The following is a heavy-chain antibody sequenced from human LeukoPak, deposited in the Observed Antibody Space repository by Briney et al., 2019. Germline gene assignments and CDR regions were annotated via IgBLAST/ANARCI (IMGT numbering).Heavy chain of an antibody. CDR1: GFTFSSYG. Sequence: GGSLRLSCAASGFTFSSYGMHWVRQAPGKGLEWVAVIWYDGSNKYYADSVKGRFTISRDNSKNTLYLQMNSLRAEDTAVYYCARDTGQLIIDYWGQGTLVTASS. D-gene: IGHD6-13*01. CDR2: IWYDGSNK. J-gene: IGHJ4*02. V-gene: IGHV3-33*01. CDR3: ARDTGQLIIDY.